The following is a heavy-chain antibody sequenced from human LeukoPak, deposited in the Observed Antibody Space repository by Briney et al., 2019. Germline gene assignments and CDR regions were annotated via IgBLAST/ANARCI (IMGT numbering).Heavy chain of an antibody. CDR3: AKDYSGSYFGAFDS. CDR1: GFTFDGSA. V-gene: IGHV3-9*03. D-gene: IGHD1-26*01. Sequence: GGSLRLSCAASGFTFDGSAMHWVRQAPGKGLEWVSGISWNSGSLGYADSVKGRFTISRDNAKNSLYLQINSLRAEDMALYYCAKDYSGSYFGAFDSWGQGTMVTVSS. J-gene: IGHJ3*02. CDR2: ISWNSGSL.